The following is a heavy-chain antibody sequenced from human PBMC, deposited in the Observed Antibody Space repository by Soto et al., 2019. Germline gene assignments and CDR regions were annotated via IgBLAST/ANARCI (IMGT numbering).Heavy chain of an antibody. V-gene: IGHV3-74*01. D-gene: IGHD3-16*01. CDR3: ARGGRGGFDY. CDR1: GFTFSSYW. CDR2: ITTDGSST. J-gene: IGHJ4*02. Sequence: EVQLVESGGGLVQPGGSLRLSCAASGFTFSSYWMHWVRQAPGKGLVWVSRITTDGSSTSYADSVKGRFTISRDTAKNTLYLQMSSLRAEATAVYYCARGGRGGFDYWGQGTLVTAPS.